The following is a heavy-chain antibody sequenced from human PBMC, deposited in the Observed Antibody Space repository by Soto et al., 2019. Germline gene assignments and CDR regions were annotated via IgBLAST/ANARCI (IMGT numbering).Heavy chain of an antibody. CDR2: IKQDGSGK. Sequence: GGSLRLSCAASGFTFSSYWMSWVRQAPGKGLEWVANIKQDGSGKYYVDSVKGRFTISRDNAKNSLYLQMNSLRAEDTAVYYGAREARVRSVRGGEGYYYGMDVWGQGTTVTVSS. CDR1: GFTFSSYW. J-gene: IGHJ6*02. V-gene: IGHV3-7*05. D-gene: IGHD3-10*01. CDR3: AREARVRSVRGGEGYYYGMDV.